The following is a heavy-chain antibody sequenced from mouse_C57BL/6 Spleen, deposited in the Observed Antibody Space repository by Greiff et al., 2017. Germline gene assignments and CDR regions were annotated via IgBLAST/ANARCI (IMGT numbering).Heavy chain of an antibody. CDR3: ARRLCYDYDGGDYYAMDY. D-gene: IGHD2-4*01. CDR1: GYTFTSYW. V-gene: IGHV1-55*01. Sequence: QVQLQQPGAELVKPGASVKMSCKASGYTFTSYWITWVKQRPGQGLEWIGDIYPGSGSTNYNEKFKSKATLTVDTSSSTAYMQLSSLTSEDSAVYYCARRLCYDYDGGDYYAMDYWGQGTSVTVSS. J-gene: IGHJ4*01. CDR2: IYPGSGST.